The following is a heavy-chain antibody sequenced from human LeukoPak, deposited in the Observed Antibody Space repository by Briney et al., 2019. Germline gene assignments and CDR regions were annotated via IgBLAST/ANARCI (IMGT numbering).Heavy chain of an antibody. CDR2: MNPNSGNT. J-gene: IGHJ4*02. CDR1: GYTFTGYY. Sequence: ASVKVSCKASGYTFTGYYMHWVRQATGQGLEWMGWMNPNSGNTGYAQKFQGRVTMTRNTSISTAYMELSSLRSEDTAVYYCARGGDPSFDYDSSGSDYWGQGTLVTVSS. V-gene: IGHV1-8*02. D-gene: IGHD3-22*01. CDR3: ARGGDPSFDYDSSGSDY.